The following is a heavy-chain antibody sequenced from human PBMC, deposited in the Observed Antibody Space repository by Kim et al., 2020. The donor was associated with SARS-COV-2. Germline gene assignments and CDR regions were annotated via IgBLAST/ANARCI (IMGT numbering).Heavy chain of an antibody. CDR2: INHSGST. J-gene: IGHJ4*02. CDR3: ARGDPFSY. V-gene: IGHV4-34*01. Sequence: SQTLSLTCAVYGGSFSGYYWSWIRQPPGKGLEWIGEINHSGSTNYNPSLKSRVTISVDTSKNQFSLKLSSVTAADTAVYYCARGDPFSYWGQGTLVTVSS. CDR1: GGSFSGYY.